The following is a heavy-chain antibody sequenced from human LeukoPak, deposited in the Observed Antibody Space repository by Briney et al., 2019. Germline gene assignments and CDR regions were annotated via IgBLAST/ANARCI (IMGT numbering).Heavy chain of an antibody. J-gene: IGHJ4*02. CDR2: IYYSEGT. CDR3: ARFDTSGYYVDN. V-gene: IGHV4-59*11. D-gene: IGHD3-22*01. Sequence: PSETLSLTCTVSGGSISSHYWSWIRQPPGKGLEWMGYIYYSEGTNYNPSLESRVAISVDTSKNQFSLMLNSVTAADTAVYYCARFDTSGYYVDNWGQGTLVTVSS. CDR1: GGSISSHY.